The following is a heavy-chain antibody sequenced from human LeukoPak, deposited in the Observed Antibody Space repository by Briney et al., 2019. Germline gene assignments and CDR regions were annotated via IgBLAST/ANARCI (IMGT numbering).Heavy chain of an antibody. D-gene: IGHD6-19*01. CDR1: GGSFSGYY. J-gene: IGHJ3*01. CDR2: INHSGSI. Sequence: PSETLSLTCAVYGGSFSGYYWSWIRQPPGKGLEWIGEINHSGSINYNPSLKSRVTISVDTSKNQFSLKLSSVTAADTAVYYCARDVAGSAFDLWGQGTMVTVSS. CDR3: ARDVAGSAFDL. V-gene: IGHV4-34*01.